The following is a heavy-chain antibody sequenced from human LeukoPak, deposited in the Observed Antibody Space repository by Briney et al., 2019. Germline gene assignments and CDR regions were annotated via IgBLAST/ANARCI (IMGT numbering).Heavy chain of an antibody. V-gene: IGHV4-34*01. CDR1: GGSFSGYY. J-gene: IGHJ5*02. CDR3: ARGLLRYFDWLQNWFDP. D-gene: IGHD3-9*01. Sequence: SETLSLTCAVYGGSFSGYYWSWIRQPPGKGLERIGEINHSGSTNYNPSLKSRVTISVDTSKNQFSLKLSSVTAADTAVYYCARGLLRYFDWLQNWFDPWGQGTLVTVSS. CDR2: INHSGST.